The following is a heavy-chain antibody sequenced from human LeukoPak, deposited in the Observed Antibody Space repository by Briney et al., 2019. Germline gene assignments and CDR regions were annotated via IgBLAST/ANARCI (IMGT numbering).Heavy chain of an antibody. CDR3: ARDRCSGGSCYQHYFDY. V-gene: IGHV1-2*02. CDR2: INPNSGGT. Sequence: ASVKVSCKASGYTFTGYYMHWVRQAPGQGLEWMGWINPNSGGTNYAQKFQGRVTMTRDTSISTAYMELSRLRSDDTAVYYCARDRCSGGSCYQHYFDYRGQGTLVTVSS. J-gene: IGHJ4*02. D-gene: IGHD2-15*01. CDR1: GYTFTGYY.